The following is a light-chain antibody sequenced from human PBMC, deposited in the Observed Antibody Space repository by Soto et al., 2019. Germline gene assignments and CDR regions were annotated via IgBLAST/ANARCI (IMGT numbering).Light chain of an antibody. CDR2: EAS. Sequence: DIQMTQSPSTLSASIGDRVTITCRASQTISNWLAWYQQKPGKPPRLLIYEASRSQTGVPSRFSGIGSGTEFTLTITSLQPDDVATYYGQHYNRHSAHAFGGGSKVELK. V-gene: IGKV1-5*01. CDR1: QTISNW. CDR3: QHYNRHSAHA. J-gene: IGKJ4*01.